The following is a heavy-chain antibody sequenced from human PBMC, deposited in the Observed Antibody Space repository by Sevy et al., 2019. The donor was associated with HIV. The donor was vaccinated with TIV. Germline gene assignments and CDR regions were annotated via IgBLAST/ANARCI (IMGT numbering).Heavy chain of an antibody. CDR3: ARVGDSSSWYGLSYYYYYYGMDV. Sequence: ASVKVSCKASGYTFTSYGISWVRQAPGQGLEWMGWISAYNGNTNYAQKLQGRVTMTTDTSTSTAYMELRSLRSDDTAVYYCARVGDSSSWYGLSYYYYYYGMDVWGQGTTVTVSS. CDR1: GYTFTSYG. V-gene: IGHV1-18*01. J-gene: IGHJ6*02. D-gene: IGHD6-13*01. CDR2: ISAYNGNT.